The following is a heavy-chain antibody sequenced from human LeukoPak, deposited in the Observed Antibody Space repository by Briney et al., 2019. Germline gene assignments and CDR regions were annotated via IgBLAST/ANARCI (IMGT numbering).Heavy chain of an antibody. Sequence: SETLSLTCTVSGGSISSFYWSWIRQPPGKGLEWIGYMYYSGSSNYNPSLKSRVTISGDTSKNQVSLKLSSVTAADTAVYYCARHAHYDSGSYLSFDHWGQGTLVTVSS. CDR3: ARHAHYDSGSYLSFDH. CDR1: GGSISSFY. D-gene: IGHD3-10*01. CDR2: MYYSGSS. V-gene: IGHV4-59*08. J-gene: IGHJ4*02.